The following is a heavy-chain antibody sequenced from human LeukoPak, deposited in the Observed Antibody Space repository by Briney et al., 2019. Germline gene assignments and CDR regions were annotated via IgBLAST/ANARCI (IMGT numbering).Heavy chain of an antibody. V-gene: IGHV4-34*01. D-gene: IGHD6-19*01. Sequence: SETLSLTCAVYGGSFSGYYWSWIRQPPGKGLEWIGEINHSGSTNYNPSLKSRVTISVDTSKNQFSLNLSSVTAADTALYYCASTQWLAGFDYWGQGTLVTVSS. CDR1: GGSFSGYY. CDR2: INHSGST. J-gene: IGHJ4*02. CDR3: ASTQWLAGFDY.